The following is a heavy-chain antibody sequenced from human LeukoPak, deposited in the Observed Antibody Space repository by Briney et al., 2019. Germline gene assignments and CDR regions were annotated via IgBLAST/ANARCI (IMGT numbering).Heavy chain of an antibody. J-gene: IGHJ4*02. CDR1: GFNFSNYA. V-gene: IGHV3-23*01. CDR2: ISGSGGNT. CDR3: AKAPITIFGVVIIPFDY. D-gene: IGHD3-3*01. Sequence: PGGSLRLSCAASGFNFSNYAMSWVRQAPGKGLEWVSSISGSGGNTYYADSVRGRFTISRDNSNNTLYLQMNSLRAEDTAVYYSAKAPITIFGVVIIPFDYWGQGTLVTVSS.